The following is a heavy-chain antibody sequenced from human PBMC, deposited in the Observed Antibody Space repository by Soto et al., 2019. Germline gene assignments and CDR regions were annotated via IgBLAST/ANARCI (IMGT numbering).Heavy chain of an antibody. CDR2: IWYDGSNK. J-gene: IGHJ4*02. V-gene: IGHV3-33*01. CDR1: GVTFSSYG. D-gene: IGHD1-26*01. CDR3: ARPSGGSWSSFDY. Sequence: QVQLVESGGGVVQPGRSLRLSCAASGVTFSSYGMHWVRQAPGKGLEWVSVIWYDGSNKYYADSVNGRFTISRDNSKNPLSLQMNSLTAEDTAVYYCARPSGGSWSSFDYWGQGTLVTVSA.